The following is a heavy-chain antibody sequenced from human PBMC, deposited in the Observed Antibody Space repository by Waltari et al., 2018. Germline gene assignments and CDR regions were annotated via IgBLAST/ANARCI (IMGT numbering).Heavy chain of an antibody. J-gene: IGHJ4*02. V-gene: IGHV3-48*03. CDR2: ISSGGTNM. Sequence: EVQLVESGGGLVQPGGSLRLSCAASGFTFSSYEMNWVRQAPGKGLEWVAYISSGGTNMCYAESVKGRFTIARDNAKNSLYLHMNSLRVEDTAVYYCARERSVTGKGNLDYWGQGTLVTVSS. CDR1: GFTFSSYE. CDR3: ARERSVTGKGNLDY. D-gene: IGHD3-10*01.